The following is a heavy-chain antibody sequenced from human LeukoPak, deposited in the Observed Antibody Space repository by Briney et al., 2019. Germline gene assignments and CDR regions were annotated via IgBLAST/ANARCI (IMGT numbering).Heavy chain of an antibody. D-gene: IGHD4-17*01. V-gene: IGHV4-59*01. CDR1: GGSISSYY. J-gene: IGHJ4*02. CDR3: ASLATVTWGYFDY. CDR2: IYYSGST. Sequence: SETLFLTCTVSGGSISSYYWSWIRQPPGKGLEWIGYIYYSGSTNYNPSLKSRVTISVDTSKNQFSLKLSSVTAADTAVYYCASLATVTWGYFDYWGQGTLVTVSS.